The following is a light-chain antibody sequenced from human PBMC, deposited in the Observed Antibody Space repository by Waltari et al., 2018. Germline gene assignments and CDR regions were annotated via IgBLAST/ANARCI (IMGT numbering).Light chain of an antibody. J-gene: IGLJ2*01. CDR1: SSDVGGYNY. V-gene: IGLV2-23*02. Sequence: PASVSGSPGQSITISCTGTSSDVGGYNYVSWYQQYPDKAPKLMIYDVSKRPSGVSNRFSGSKSGNTASLTISGLQAEDEADYYCCSYAGSSTHVLFGGGTKLTVL. CDR3: CSYAGSSTHVL. CDR2: DVS.